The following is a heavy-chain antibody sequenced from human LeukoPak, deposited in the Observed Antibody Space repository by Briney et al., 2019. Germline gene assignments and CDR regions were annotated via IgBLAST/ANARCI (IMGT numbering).Heavy chain of an antibody. V-gene: IGHV3-21*04. J-gene: IGHJ4*02. CDR3: ALLVAASSNYDY. D-gene: IGHD2-15*01. CDR1: GFTFSSYS. CDR2: ISSSSSYI. Sequence: SGGSLRLSCAASGFTFSSYSMNWVRQAPGKGLEWVSSISSSSSYIYYADSVKGRFTISRDNVKNSLYLQMNSLRAEDTAVYYCALLVAASSNYDYWGQGTLVTVSS.